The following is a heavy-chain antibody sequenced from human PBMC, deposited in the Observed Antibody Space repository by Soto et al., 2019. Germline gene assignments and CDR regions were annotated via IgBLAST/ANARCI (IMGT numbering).Heavy chain of an antibody. CDR2: INAHSGGT. D-gene: IGHD6-6*01. CDR1: GFSFTGYY. Sequence: ASVKVSCKASGFSFTGYYIHWLRQAPGQGLEWMGWINAHSGGTEYAQKFQGRVTLTRDTSIATAYLTLTSLTSDDTALYYCAKDLTRQLAYWLDPWGQGTQATVSS. V-gene: IGHV1-2*02. J-gene: IGHJ5*02. CDR3: AKDLTRQLAYWLDP.